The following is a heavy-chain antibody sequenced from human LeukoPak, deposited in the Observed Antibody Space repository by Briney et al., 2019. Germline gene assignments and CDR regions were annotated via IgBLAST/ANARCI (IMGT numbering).Heavy chain of an antibody. D-gene: IGHD2-2*02. CDR2: IYYSGST. Sequence: SETLSLTCTVSGGSISSYYWSWIRQPPGKGREWIGYIYYSGSTNYNPSLKSRVTISVDTSKNQFSLKLSSVTAADTAVYYCARAYEDVPAVISPPPFNPWGQGTLVTVSS. V-gene: IGHV4-59*01. CDR1: GGSISSYY. CDR3: ARAYEDVPAVISPPPFNP. J-gene: IGHJ5*02.